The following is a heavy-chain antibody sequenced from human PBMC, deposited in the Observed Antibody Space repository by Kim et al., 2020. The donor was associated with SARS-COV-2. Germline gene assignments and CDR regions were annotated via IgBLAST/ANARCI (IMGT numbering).Heavy chain of an antibody. J-gene: IGHJ4*02. CDR3: AKPPYYYDSSGSARPDYFDY. V-gene: IGHV3-23*01. Sequence: GGSLRLSCAASGFTFSSYAMSWVRQAPGKGLEWVSAISGSGGSTYYADSVKGRFTISRDNSKNTLYLQMNSLRAEDTAVYYCAKPPYYYDSSGSARPDYFDYWGQGTLVTVSS. CDR2: ISGSGGST. CDR1: GFTFSSYA. D-gene: IGHD3-22*01.